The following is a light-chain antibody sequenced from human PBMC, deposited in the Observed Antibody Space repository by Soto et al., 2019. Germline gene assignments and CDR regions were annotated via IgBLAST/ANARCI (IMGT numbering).Light chain of an antibody. V-gene: IGLV2-23*02. Sequence: QSALTQPASVSGSPGQLITVSCTGASGDVGNYKFVSWYQQHPGKAPKLIIFEVDKRPSGVSDRFSGSKSGNTASLTVSGLQAEDEADYYCCSYSGRSTFVFGTGTKVTVL. CDR3: CSYSGRSTFV. J-gene: IGLJ1*01. CDR1: SGDVGNYKF. CDR2: EVD.